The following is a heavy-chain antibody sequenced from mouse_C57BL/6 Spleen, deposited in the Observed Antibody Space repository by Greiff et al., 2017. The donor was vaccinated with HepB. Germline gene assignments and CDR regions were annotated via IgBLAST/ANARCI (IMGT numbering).Heavy chain of an antibody. V-gene: IGHV1-15*01. CDR3: TRDDATTVVATYYAMDY. CDR2: IDPETGGT. J-gene: IGHJ4*01. CDR1: GYTFTDYE. D-gene: IGHD1-1*01. Sequence: QVHVKQSGAELVRPGASVTLSCKASGYTFTDYEMHWVKQTPVHGLEWIGAIDPETGGTAYNQKFKGKAILTADKSSSTAYMELRSLTSEDSAVYYCTRDDATTVVATYYAMDYWGQGTSVTVSS.